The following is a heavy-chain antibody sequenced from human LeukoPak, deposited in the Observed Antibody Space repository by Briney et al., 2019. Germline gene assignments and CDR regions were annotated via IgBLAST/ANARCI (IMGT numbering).Heavy chain of an antibody. J-gene: IGHJ6*03. CDR3: ARDGYCSSTSCSSYYYYYMDV. CDR2: ISAYNGNT. CDR1: GYTFTNYG. Sequence: ASVKVSCKGSGYTFTNYGITWVRQAPGQGLEWMGWISAYNGNTKYAPKLQGRVTMTTDTSTRTAYMELRSLRSDDTAVYYCARDGYCSSTSCSSYYYYYMDVWGKGTTVTVSS. D-gene: IGHD2-2*03. V-gene: IGHV1-18*01.